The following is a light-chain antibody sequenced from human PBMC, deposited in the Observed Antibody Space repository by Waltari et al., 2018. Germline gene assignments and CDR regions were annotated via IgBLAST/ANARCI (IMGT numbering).Light chain of an antibody. J-gene: IGLJ2*01. CDR2: DVG. CDR3: LLSFSGTVV. CDR1: TGPVLVPHD. Sequence: QDVVTQEPSVTVSAGGTVTLTCGPTTGPVLVPHDPHWFQQKPGQAPKTMIYDVGNKHSWTPARFSASLIGGKAALTLSGAQFEDEADYYCLLSFSGTVVFGGGTRLTVL. V-gene: IGLV7-46*01.